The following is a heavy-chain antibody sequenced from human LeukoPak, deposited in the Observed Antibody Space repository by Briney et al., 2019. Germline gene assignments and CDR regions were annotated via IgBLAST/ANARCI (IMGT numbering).Heavy chain of an antibody. D-gene: IGHD3-16*02. CDR3: ARTPYSSGRLGGYPYYYMDV. V-gene: IGHV4-59*01. Sequence: SETLSLTCGVSGGSISPYYWTWIRQPPGKGLEWIGHSYYTGSTSYNPSLKSRLTISVDTSNNQLSLKLRSATAADTAVYFCARTPYSSGRLGGYPYYYMDVWGKGTTVTVSS. J-gene: IGHJ6*03. CDR2: SYYTGST. CDR1: GGSISPYY.